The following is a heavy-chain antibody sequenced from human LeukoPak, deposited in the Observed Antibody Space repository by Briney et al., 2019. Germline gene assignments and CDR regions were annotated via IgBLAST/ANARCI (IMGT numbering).Heavy chain of an antibody. CDR1: GGSISSGDYY. J-gene: IGHJ4*02. CDR2: IYYSGST. CDR3: ARDLRRAYYFDY. Sequence: SQTLSLTCTVSGGSISSGDYYWSWIRQPPGKGLEWIGYIYYSGSTYYNPSLKSRVTISVDTSKNQFSLKLSSVTAADTAVYYCARDLRRAYYFDYWGQGTLVTVSS. V-gene: IGHV4-30-4*08.